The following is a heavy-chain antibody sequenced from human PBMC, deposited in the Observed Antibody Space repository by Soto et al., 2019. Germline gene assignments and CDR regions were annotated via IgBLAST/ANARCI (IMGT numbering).Heavy chain of an antibody. Sequence: QVQLVESGGGVVQPGRSLRLSCAASGFTFSSYAMHWVRQAPGKGLEWVAVISYDGSNKYYADSVKGRFTISRDNXKXXLYLQMNSLRAEDTAVYYCARQATVNYYYYYGMDVWGQGTTVIVSS. J-gene: IGHJ6*02. D-gene: IGHD4-4*01. CDR3: ARQATVNYYYYYGMDV. CDR2: ISYDGSNK. CDR1: GFTFSSYA. V-gene: IGHV3-30-3*01.